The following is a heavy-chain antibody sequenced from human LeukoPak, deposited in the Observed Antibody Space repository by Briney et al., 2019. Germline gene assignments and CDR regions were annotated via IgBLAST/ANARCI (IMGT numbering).Heavy chain of an antibody. Sequence: ASVKVSCKASGYTFTSYGIIWVRQAPGQGLEWMGWISAYNGNTNYAQKLQGRVTMTTDTSTSTAYMELRSLRSDDTAVYYCARWPTVPAYPNLDYWGQGTLVTVSS. CDR3: ARWPTVPAYPNLDY. CDR2: ISAYNGNT. D-gene: IGHD4-17*01. CDR1: GYTFTSYG. V-gene: IGHV1-18*01. J-gene: IGHJ4*02.